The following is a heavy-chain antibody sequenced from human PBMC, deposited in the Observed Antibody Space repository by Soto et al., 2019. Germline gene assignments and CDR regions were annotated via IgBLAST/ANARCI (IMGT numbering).Heavy chain of an antibody. Sequence: QVQLQESGPGLVKPSETLSLSCSVSGDSISSNSYYWIWIRQPPGKGLEWIGSVYYTGSTYYNPSLESRVTIAVDTATNNFSLRLSSLTAADTAVYYGRWSSGLNELDYWGQGTLVTVSS. CDR2: VYYTGST. J-gene: IGHJ4*02. V-gene: IGHV4-39*01. CDR3: RWSSGLNELDY. CDR1: GDSISSNSYY. D-gene: IGHD2-8*01.